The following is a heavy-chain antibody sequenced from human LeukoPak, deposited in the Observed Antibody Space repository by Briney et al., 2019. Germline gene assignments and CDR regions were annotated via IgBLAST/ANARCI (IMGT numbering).Heavy chain of an antibody. D-gene: IGHD3-10*01. CDR3: ARGATMVRIHYYYYMDV. CDR2: IYTSGST. V-gene: IGHV4-61*02. CDR1: GGSISSGSYY. Sequence: SQTLTLTCTVSGGSISSGSYYWIWIRQPAGKGLEWIGRIYTSGSTNYNPSLKSRVTISVDTSKNQFSLKLSSVTAADTAVYYCARGATMVRIHYYYYMDVWGKGTTVTVSS. J-gene: IGHJ6*03.